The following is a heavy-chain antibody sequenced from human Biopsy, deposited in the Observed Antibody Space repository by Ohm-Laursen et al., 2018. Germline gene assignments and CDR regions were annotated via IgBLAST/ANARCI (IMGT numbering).Heavy chain of an antibody. V-gene: IGHV3-9*01. CDR2: ISWSSGTI. CDR3: AKDLSVYYYYGIDV. Sequence: SLRLSCAASGFRFDDYAMQWVRQAPGKGLEWVSGISWSSGTIGYADSVKGRFTVSRDNAKNSLFLQMNSLRVEDTAVYYCAKDLSVYYYYGIDVWGQGTTVTVSS. D-gene: IGHD5/OR15-5a*01. CDR1: GFRFDDYA. J-gene: IGHJ6*02.